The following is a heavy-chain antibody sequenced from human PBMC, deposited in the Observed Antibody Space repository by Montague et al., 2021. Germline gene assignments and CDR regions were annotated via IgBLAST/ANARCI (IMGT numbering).Heavy chain of an antibody. D-gene: IGHD1-26*01. Sequence: SLRLSCAASGFTVSRIDVSWVRQAPGKGLEWVSLIYSSGSRVYADSVRDRFTISRDDSKNTENLQMNSLRAEDTAIFYCAPRGIGTLVQWGRGTQVTVSS. J-gene: IGHJ4*02. CDR2: IYSSGSR. V-gene: IGHV3-66*01. CDR1: GFTVSRID. CDR3: APRGIGTLVQ.